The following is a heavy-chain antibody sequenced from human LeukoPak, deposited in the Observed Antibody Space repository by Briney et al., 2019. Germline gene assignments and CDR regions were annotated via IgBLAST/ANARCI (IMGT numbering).Heavy chain of an antibody. Sequence: PSETLSLTCTVSGGSISSYYWSWIRQPPGKGLEWIGYVYYSGSTNYNPSLKSRVNISVDTSKNQFSLKLSSVTAADTAVYYCARDRGYGYGSDAFDIWGQGTMVTVSS. CDR2: VYYSGST. V-gene: IGHV4-59*01. D-gene: IGHD5-18*01. CDR3: ARDRGYGYGSDAFDI. CDR1: GGSISSYY. J-gene: IGHJ3*02.